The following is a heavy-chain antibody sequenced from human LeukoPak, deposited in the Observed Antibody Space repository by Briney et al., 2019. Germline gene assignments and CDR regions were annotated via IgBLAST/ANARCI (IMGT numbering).Heavy chain of an antibody. D-gene: IGHD1-14*01. CDR2: INHSGST. V-gene: IGHV4-34*01. J-gene: IGHJ3*02. CDR3: ARTPRRSLRRMNAFDI. CDR1: GGSFSGYC. Sequence: SETLSLTCAVYGGSFSGYCWSWIRQPPGKGLEWIGEINHSGSTNYNPSLKSRVTISVDTSKNQFSLKLSSVTAADTAVYYCARTPRRSLRRMNAFDIWGQGTMVTVSS.